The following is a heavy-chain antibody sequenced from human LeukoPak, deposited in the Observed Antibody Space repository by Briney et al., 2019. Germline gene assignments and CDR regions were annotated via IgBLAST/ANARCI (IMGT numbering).Heavy chain of an antibody. V-gene: IGHV3-21*01. Sequence: PGGSLRLSCAASGFTFSSYSLNWVRQAPGKGLEWVSSISSSSSYIYYADSVKGRFTISRDNAKNSLYLQMNSLRAEDTAVYYCARDETDPRDGYASYFDYWGQGTLVTVSS. CDR1: GFTFSSYS. J-gene: IGHJ4*02. CDR3: ARDETDPRDGYASYFDY. CDR2: ISSSSSYI. D-gene: IGHD5-24*01.